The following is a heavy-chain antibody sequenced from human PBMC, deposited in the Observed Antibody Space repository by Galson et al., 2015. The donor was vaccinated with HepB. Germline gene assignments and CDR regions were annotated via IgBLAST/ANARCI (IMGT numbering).Heavy chain of an antibody. J-gene: IGHJ6*02. V-gene: IGHV1-69*13. Sequence: SVKVSCKASGGTFSSYAISWVRQAPGQGLEWMGGIIPIFGTANYEQKFQGRVTITADESTSTAYMELSSLRSEDTALYYCARGGGGGTYRLLPSGGNGMDVWGQGTTVTVSS. D-gene: IGHD3-16*02. CDR2: IIPIFGTA. CDR3: ARGGGGGTYRLLPSGGNGMDV. CDR1: GGTFSSYA.